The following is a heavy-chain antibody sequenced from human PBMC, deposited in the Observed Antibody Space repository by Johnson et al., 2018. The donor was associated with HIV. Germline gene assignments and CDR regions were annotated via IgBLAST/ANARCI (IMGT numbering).Heavy chain of an antibody. V-gene: IGHV3-9*01. CDR3: AKDITRYSSSWDDAFDI. CDR1: GFTFDDYA. D-gene: IGHD6-13*01. J-gene: IGHJ3*02. Sequence: VQVVESGGGLVQPGRSLRLSCAASGFTFDDYAMHWVRQAPGKGLEWVSGISGSGGSTYYADSVNGRFTISRDNSKNTLYLQMNSLRAEDTALYYCAKDITRYSSSWDDAFDIWGQGTMVTVSS. CDR2: ISGSGGST.